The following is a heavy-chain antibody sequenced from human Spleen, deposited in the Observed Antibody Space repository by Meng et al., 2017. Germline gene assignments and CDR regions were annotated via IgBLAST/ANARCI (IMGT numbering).Heavy chain of an antibody. CDR3: ARGPTTMAHDFDY. D-gene: IGHD4-11*01. J-gene: IGHJ4*02. CDR2: INHSGST. V-gene: IGHV4-34*01. Sequence: QVQLQQGGEGLLQPSEPLSLTCVVSGGSFSDYYWSWIRQPPGKGLEWIGEINHSGSTNYNPSLESRATISVDTSQNNLSLKLSSVTAADSAVYYCARGPTTMAHDFDYWGQGTLVTVSS. CDR1: GGSFSDYY.